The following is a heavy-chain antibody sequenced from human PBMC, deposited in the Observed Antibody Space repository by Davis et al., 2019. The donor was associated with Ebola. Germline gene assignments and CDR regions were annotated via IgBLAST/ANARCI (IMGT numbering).Heavy chain of an antibody. CDR3: ASGGITMTVVPRDYYYGLDV. J-gene: IGHJ6*02. CDR1: GYTFTSYY. D-gene: IGHD3-22*01. Sequence: AASVKVSCKASGYTFTSYYMHWVRQAPGQGLEWMGRINPNSGGTNYAQKFQGRVTMTKDTSINTVYMDLSRLTSDDTAVYYCASGGITMTVVPRDYYYGLDVWGQGTTFTVSS. CDR2: INPNSGGT. V-gene: IGHV1-2*06.